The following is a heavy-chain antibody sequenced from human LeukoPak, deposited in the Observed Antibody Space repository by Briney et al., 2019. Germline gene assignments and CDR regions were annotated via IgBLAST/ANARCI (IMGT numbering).Heavy chain of an antibody. CDR2: ISSNGGST. D-gene: IGHD6-13*01. V-gene: IGHV3-64*04. CDR1: GFTFSSYA. J-gene: IGHJ3*02. CDR3: ARDWPSEWQHLPDYDAVDI. Sequence: PGGSLRLSCSASGFTFSSYAMHWVRQAPGKRLEYVSAISSNGGSTYYADSVKGRFTISRDNSKNTLYLQMNSLRAEDTAVYYCARDWPSEWQHLPDYDAVDIWGQGTMVTVSS.